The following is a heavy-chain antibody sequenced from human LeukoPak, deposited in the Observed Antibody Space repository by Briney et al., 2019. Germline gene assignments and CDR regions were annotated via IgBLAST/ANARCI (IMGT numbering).Heavy chain of an antibody. Sequence: GASVKVSCKASGYTFTGYYMHWVRQAPGQGLEWMGWINPNSGGTNYAQKFQGRVTMTRDTSISTAYMELSRLRSDDTAVYYCARGGAAAGTSYYYYGMDVWGQGTTVTVSS. V-gene: IGHV1-2*02. CDR3: ARGGAAAGTSYYYYGMDV. J-gene: IGHJ6*02. CDR2: INPNSGGT. CDR1: GYTFTGYY. D-gene: IGHD6-13*01.